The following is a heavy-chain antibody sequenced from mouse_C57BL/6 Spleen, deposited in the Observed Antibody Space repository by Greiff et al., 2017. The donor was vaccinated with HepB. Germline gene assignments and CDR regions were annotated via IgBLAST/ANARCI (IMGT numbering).Heavy chain of an antibody. J-gene: IGHJ1*03. CDR2: IWSDGST. D-gene: IGHD1-1*01. Sequence: QVQLKQSGPGLVAPSQSLSITCTVSGFSLTSYGVHWVRQPPGKGLEWLVVIWSDGSTTYNSALKSRLSISKDNSKSQVFLKMNSLQTDDTAMYYCARHAGPYYYGSTYWYFDVWGTGTTVTVSS. CDR1: GFSLTSYG. V-gene: IGHV2-6-1*01. CDR3: ARHAGPYYYGSTYWYFDV.